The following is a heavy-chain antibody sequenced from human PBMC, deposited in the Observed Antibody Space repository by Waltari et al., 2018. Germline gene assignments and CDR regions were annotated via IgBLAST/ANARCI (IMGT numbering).Heavy chain of an antibody. Sequence: EVQLVESGGGLVQPGGSLRLSCAASGFTVSSYWMSWVRQAPGKGLEGVANIRQVGSEKSYVDSVKGRFTISRDNAKNSLYLQMNSLRAEDTAVYYCARDRRRVFGVVRGGYYFDYWGQGTLVTVSS. CDR3: ARDRRRVFGVVRGGYYFDY. CDR1: GFTVSSYW. V-gene: IGHV3-7*01. CDR2: IRQVGSEK. D-gene: IGHD3-3*01. J-gene: IGHJ4*02.